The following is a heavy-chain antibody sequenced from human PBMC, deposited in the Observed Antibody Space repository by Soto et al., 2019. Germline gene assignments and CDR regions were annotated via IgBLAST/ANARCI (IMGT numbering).Heavy chain of an antibody. CDR1: GFTVSTNY. CDR3: AKGVPGIAVAGTGYFQH. D-gene: IGHD6-19*01. CDR2: ISGSGDST. V-gene: IGHV3-23*01. Sequence: GGSLRLSCAVSGFTVSTNYMSWIRQAPGKGLEWVSGISGSGDSTYYADSVKGRFTISRDNSKNTLYLQMNSLRAEDTAVYYCAKGVPGIAVAGTGYFQHWGQGTLVTVSS. J-gene: IGHJ1*01.